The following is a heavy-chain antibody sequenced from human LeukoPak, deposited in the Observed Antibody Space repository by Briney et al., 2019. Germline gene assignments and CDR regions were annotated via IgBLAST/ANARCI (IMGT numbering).Heavy chain of an antibody. CDR2: IYYSGST. CDR1: GGSISSGDYY. CDR3: ARNCSRRSGWCVMHAFDI. V-gene: IGHV4-30-4*01. J-gene: IGHJ3*02. D-gene: IGHD6-19*01. Sequence: PSQTLSLTCTVSGGSISSGDYYWSWIRQPPGKGLEWIGYIYYSGSTYYNPSLKSRVTISVDTSKNQFSLKLSSVTAADTAVYYCARNCSRRSGWCVMHAFDIWGQGTMVTVSS.